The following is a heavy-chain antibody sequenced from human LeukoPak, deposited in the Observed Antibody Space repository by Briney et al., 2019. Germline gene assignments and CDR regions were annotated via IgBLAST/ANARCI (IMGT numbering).Heavy chain of an antibody. CDR1: GFTFSSYS. Sequence: PGGSLRLSCAASGFTFSSYSMNWVRQAPGKGLEWVSSISSSSSYIYYADSVKGRFTISRDNAKNSLYLQMNSLRAEGTAVYYCARGHYSSSPPIGYWGQGTLVTVSS. V-gene: IGHV3-21*01. J-gene: IGHJ4*02. CDR2: ISSSSSYI. CDR3: ARGHYSSSPPIGY. D-gene: IGHD6-13*01.